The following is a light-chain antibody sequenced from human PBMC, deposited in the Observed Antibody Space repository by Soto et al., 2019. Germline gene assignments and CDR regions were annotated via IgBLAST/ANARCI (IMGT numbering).Light chain of an antibody. CDR1: QGISSH. CDR2: TAS. J-gene: IGKJ4*01. V-gene: IGKV1-8*01. CDR3: QQYFSYPLT. Sequence: AIRMTQSPSSFSASTGDRVTITCRASQGISSHLAWYQVKPGKAPRLLIYTASYLESGVPSRFSGSGSGTDXXXXXXXLXSEDFAXXXXQQYFSYPLTFGGGTKVEIK.